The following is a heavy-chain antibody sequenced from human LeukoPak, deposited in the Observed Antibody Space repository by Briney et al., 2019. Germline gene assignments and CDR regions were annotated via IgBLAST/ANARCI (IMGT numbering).Heavy chain of an antibody. CDR3: ARGSSNHYYYDDNMYV. CDR1: GYTFTGYY. V-gene: IGHV1-2*02. CDR2: INPNSGGT. J-gene: IGHJ6*03. D-gene: IGHD4-11*01. Sequence: ASVKVSCKASGYTFTGYYMHWVRQAPGQGLEWMGWINPNSGGTNYAQKFKGRVTITRDTSISTGYMELSRRKSDDTAVYYCARGSSNHYYYDDNMYVWGKGTTVTVSS.